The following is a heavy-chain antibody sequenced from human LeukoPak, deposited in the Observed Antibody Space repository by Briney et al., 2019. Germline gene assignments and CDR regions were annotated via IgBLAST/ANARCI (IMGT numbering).Heavy chain of an antibody. CDR3: ARDQSYYYDSSGPIFDY. CDR2: IIPIFGTA. D-gene: IGHD3-22*01. Sequence: SVKVSCKASGGTFSSYAISWVRQAPGQGLEWMGRIIPIFGTANYAQKFQGRVTITTGESTSTAYMELSSLRSEDTAVYYCARDQSYYYDSSGPIFDYWGQGTLVTVSS. J-gene: IGHJ4*02. V-gene: IGHV1-69*05. CDR1: GGTFSSYA.